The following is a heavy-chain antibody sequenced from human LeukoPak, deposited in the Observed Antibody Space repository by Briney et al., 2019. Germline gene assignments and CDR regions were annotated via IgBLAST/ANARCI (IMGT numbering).Heavy chain of an antibody. Sequence: GGSLRLSCAASGFTFSSYWMHWVRQAPGKGLVWVSRINTDGSSTSYADSVKGRFTISRDNSKNTLYLQMNSLRAEDTAVYYCAKVSGYSGYEWYFDLWGRGTLVIVSS. CDR3: AKVSGYSGYEWYFDL. D-gene: IGHD5-12*01. V-gene: IGHV3-74*01. J-gene: IGHJ2*01. CDR1: GFTFSSYW. CDR2: INTDGSST.